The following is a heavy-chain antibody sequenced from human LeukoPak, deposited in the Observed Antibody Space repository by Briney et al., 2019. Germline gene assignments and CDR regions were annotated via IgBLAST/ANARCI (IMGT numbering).Heavy chain of an antibody. CDR1: GYSFNSYG. J-gene: IGHJ6*03. Sequence: ASVKVSCKASGYSFNSYGLSWVRQAPGQGLEWMGWISVYNGNTKYAQKLQGRVTMTTDTPTSTAYMELRSLRSDDTAAYYCVRGIDMDVWGKGTTVTISS. CDR2: ISVYNGNT. V-gene: IGHV1-18*01. CDR3: VRGIDMDV.